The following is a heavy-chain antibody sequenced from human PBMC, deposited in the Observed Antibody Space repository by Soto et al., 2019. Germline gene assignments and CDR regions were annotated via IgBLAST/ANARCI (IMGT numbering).Heavy chain of an antibody. CDR1: GFTFRNYW. CDR3: ARDGLYCSGGSCYSSTGAFDI. CDR2: VKVDGSEK. D-gene: IGHD2-15*01. Sequence: SGGSLRLSCVASGFTFRNYWMSWVRQAPGKGLEWVANVKVDGSEKYYMDSVKGRFTSSRDNAKDSLYLQMNSLRAEDTAVYYCARDGLYCSGGSCYSSTGAFDIWGQGTMVTVSS. V-gene: IGHV3-7*01. J-gene: IGHJ3*02.